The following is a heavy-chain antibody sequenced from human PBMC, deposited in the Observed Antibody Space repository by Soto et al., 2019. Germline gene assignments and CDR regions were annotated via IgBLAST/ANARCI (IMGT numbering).Heavy chain of an antibody. CDR1: GGSISSSSYY. CDR3: AKLQAGAPPDY. CDR2: IYYSGST. J-gene: IGHJ4*02. Sequence: QLQVQESGPGLVKPSETLSLTCTVSGGSISSSSYYWGWIRQPPGKGLEWIGSIYYSGSTYYNPSLKSRVTISVDTSKNQFSLKLSSVTDADTAVYYCAKLQAGAPPDYWGQGTLVTVSS. D-gene: IGHD1-26*01. V-gene: IGHV4-39*01.